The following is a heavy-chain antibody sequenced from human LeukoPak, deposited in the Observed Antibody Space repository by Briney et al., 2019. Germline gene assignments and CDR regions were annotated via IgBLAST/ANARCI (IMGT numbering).Heavy chain of an antibody. CDR1: GGSIISYF. J-gene: IGHJ4*02. D-gene: IGHD5-12*01. CDR3: ARGGVTTIAQYDY. V-gene: IGHV4-59*01. CDR2: IFDSGTTNYNPST. Sequence: PSETLSLTCTVSGGSIISYFWSWIRQPPGKGPEWIGYIFDSGTTNYNPSTNYNPSLKSRVTVSLDTSKNHFSLKLSSVTAADTVVYFCARGGVTTIAQYDYWGQGILVTVSS.